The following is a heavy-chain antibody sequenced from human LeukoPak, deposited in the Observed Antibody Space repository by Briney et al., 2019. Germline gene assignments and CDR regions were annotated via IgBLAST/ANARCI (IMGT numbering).Heavy chain of an antibody. Sequence: SETLSLTCAVYGGSFNGYSWSWIRQPPGEGLEWIGEINHSGSTNYNPSLKSRVTLSVDTSKNQFSLQRSSVTAADTSGYYWARRTSDPSGDYGDYWGQGTLVTVSS. J-gene: IGHJ4*02. D-gene: IGHD4-17*01. CDR2: INHSGST. CDR3: ARRTSDPSGDYGDY. CDR1: GGSFNGYS. V-gene: IGHV4-34*01.